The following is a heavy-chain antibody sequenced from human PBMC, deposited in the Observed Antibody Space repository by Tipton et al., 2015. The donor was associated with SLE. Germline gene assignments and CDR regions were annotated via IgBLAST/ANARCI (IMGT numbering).Heavy chain of an antibody. CDR1: GGSINSHF. CDR2: IYYSGGT. V-gene: IGHV4-59*11. J-gene: IGHJ4*02. Sequence: TLSLTCTVSGGSINSHFWSWIRQPPGKGLEWIGYIYYSGGTNYNPSLKSRVTITVDTSKNQFSLKLSSVTTADTAVYYCARGGQYYDSGSPVPDYWGQGTLVAVSS. D-gene: IGHD3-10*01. CDR3: ARGGQYYDSGSPVPDY.